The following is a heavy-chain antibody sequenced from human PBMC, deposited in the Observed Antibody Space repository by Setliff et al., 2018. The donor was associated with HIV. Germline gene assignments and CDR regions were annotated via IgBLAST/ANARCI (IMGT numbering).Heavy chain of an antibody. V-gene: IGHV4-39*07. CDR1: GGSINCRSYY. CDR3: ARIFGDQGYYYGMDV. Sequence: SETLSLTCTVSGGSINCRSYYWAWIRQPPGKGLEWVASIYFSGTPYYNPSLKNRVTISVDTSKNQFSLKLSSVIAADTAVYYCARIFGDQGYYYGMDVWGQGTTVTVSS. J-gene: IGHJ6*02. D-gene: IGHD3-3*01. CDR2: IYFSGTP.